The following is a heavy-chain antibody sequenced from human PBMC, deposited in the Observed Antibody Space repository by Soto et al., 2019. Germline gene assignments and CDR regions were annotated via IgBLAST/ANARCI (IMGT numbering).Heavy chain of an antibody. CDR2: ISGSGDRT. V-gene: IGHV3-23*01. D-gene: IGHD5-18*01. CDR1: GFTFSNYA. Sequence: EVQLLESGGGLVQPGGSLRLSCAASGFTFSNYAMSWLRQPPGKGLEWVSAISGSGDRTYYADSAKGRFTISRDNSKNTLYLQINSLRAEDSAVYYCVKERSVHSYADSWGQGTLVTVSS. CDR3: VKERSVHSYADS. J-gene: IGHJ4*02.